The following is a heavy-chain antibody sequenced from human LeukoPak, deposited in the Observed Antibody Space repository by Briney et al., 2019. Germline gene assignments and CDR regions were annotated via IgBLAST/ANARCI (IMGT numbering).Heavy chain of an antibody. CDR1: GDSISSSTYN. Sequence: SETLSITCTVSGDSISSSTYNWGWVRQPPGKGLEYIASIYYSGSTYYNPSLKSRVSISVDTSKNQFSLKLSSVTAADTAVYYCARHGYSSAVYVDHWGQGTLVTVSS. CDR3: ARHGYSSAVYVDH. V-gene: IGHV4-39*01. CDR2: IYYSGST. D-gene: IGHD6-25*01. J-gene: IGHJ5*02.